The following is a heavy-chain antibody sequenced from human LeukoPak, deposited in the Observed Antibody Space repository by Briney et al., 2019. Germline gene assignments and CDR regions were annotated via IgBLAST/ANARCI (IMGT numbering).Heavy chain of an antibody. CDR2: ISGSGGST. V-gene: IGHV3-23*01. J-gene: IGHJ3*02. Sequence: PGGSLRLSCAASGFTFSSYAMSWVRQAPGKGLEWVSAISGSGGSTYYADSVKGRFTISRDYSKNTLYLEMSDLRAEDTAVYYCAKDNYWKIGVAGQTDALDIWGQGTMVTVSS. D-gene: IGHD6-19*01. CDR1: GFTFSSYA. CDR3: AKDNYWKIGVAGQTDALDI.